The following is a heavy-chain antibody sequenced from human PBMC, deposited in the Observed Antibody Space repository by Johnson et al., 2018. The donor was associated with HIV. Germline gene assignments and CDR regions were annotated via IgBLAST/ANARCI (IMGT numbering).Heavy chain of an antibody. Sequence: QVQLVESGGGVVQPGRSLRLSCSASRFRFNTYTMHWFRQAPGKGLEWVALISFDGNIRYYADSVKGRFTLSRDNSKNTLYLQMNSLTAEDTAVYYCATHLTDYGDTLTDDAFDIWGQGTLLTVSS. CDR2: ISFDGNIR. D-gene: IGHD4-17*01. V-gene: IGHV3-30*14. J-gene: IGHJ3*02. CDR3: ATHLTDYGDTLTDDAFDI. CDR1: RFRFNTYT.